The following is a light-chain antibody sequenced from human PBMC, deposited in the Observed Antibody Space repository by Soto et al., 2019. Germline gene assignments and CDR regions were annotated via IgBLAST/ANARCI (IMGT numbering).Light chain of an antibody. CDR1: SSDVGSNNR. CDR3: SSYISSSSSVV. J-gene: IGLJ2*01. CDR2: EVS. V-gene: IGLV2-18*02. Sequence: QSALTQPPSVSGSPGQSVTISCTGSSSDVGSNNRVSWYQQPPGTAPKFIIYEVSNRPSGVPDRFSGSKSGNTASLTISGLQAEDEADYYCSSYISSSSSVVFGGGTKVTV.